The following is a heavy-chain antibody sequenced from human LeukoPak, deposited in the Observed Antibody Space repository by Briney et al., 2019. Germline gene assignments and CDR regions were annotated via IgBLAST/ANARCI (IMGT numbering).Heavy chain of an antibody. CDR3: ARDLYCSGGSCYSGRWFDP. J-gene: IGHJ5*02. Sequence: GGSLRLSCAASGFTFSSYWMSWVRQAPGKGLEWVANIKQDGSEKYYVDSVKGRFTISRDNAKNSLYLQMNSLRAEDTAVYYCARDLYCSGGSCYSGRWFDPWGQGTLVTVSS. CDR1: GFTFSSYW. CDR2: IKQDGSEK. V-gene: IGHV3-7*05. D-gene: IGHD2-15*01.